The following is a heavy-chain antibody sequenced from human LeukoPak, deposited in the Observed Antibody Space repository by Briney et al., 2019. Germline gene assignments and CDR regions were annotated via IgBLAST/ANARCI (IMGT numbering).Heavy chain of an antibody. J-gene: IGHJ4*02. D-gene: IGHD6-19*01. V-gene: IGHV3-30*04. Sequence: GGSLRLSCTASGFSFSDYAMHWVRQAPGKGLEWVAILSYDGKNIEYADSVKGRFTISRDNSKKALYLQMNSLIAEDTAVYYCARDGRWLAYFDYWGQGTLVTVSS. CDR1: GFSFSDYA. CDR2: LSYDGKNI. CDR3: ARDGRWLAYFDY.